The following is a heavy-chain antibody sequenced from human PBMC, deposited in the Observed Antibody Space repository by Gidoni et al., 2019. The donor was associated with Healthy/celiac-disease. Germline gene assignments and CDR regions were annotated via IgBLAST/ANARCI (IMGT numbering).Heavy chain of an antibody. V-gene: IGHV1-2*02. J-gene: IGHJ4*02. D-gene: IGHD3-22*01. CDR1: GYTFTGYY. CDR3: ARLDLVDSSGYPAHYFDY. CDR2: INPNSGGT. Sequence: QVQLVQSGAEVKKPGASVKVSCKASGYTFTGYYMHWVRQAPGQGLEWMGWINPNSGGTNYAQKFQGRVTMTRDTSISTAYMELSRLRSDDTAVYYCARLDLVDSSGYPAHYFDYWGQGTLVTVSS.